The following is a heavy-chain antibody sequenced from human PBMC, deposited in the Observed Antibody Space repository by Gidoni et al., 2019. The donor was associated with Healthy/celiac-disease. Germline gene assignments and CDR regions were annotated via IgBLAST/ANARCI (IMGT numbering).Heavy chain of an antibody. V-gene: IGHV3-30-3*01. CDR3: ARGVLEMATIERGRGHDY. D-gene: IGHD5-12*01. J-gene: IGHJ4*02. CDR2: ISYDGSNK. Sequence: QVQLVESGGGVVQPGRSLRLSCAASGFPFSGYAMHWVRQAPGKGLEWVAVISYDGSNKYYADSVKGRFTISRDNSKNTLYLQMNSLRAEDTAVYYCARGVLEMATIERGRGHDYWGQGTLVTVSS. CDR1: GFPFSGYA.